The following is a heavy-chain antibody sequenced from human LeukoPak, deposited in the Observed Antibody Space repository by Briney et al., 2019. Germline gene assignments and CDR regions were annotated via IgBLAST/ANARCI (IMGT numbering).Heavy chain of an antibody. Sequence: GRSLRLSCAASGFTFSSYGMHWVRQAPGKGLECVAVISYDGSNKYYADSVKGRFSIFRDNSKNTLYLQMNSLRAEDTAVYYCAKSYSSSWSVAYYFDYWGQGTLVTVSS. CDR1: GFTFSSYG. V-gene: IGHV3-30*18. D-gene: IGHD6-13*01. J-gene: IGHJ4*02. CDR3: AKSYSSSWSVAYYFDY. CDR2: ISYDGSNK.